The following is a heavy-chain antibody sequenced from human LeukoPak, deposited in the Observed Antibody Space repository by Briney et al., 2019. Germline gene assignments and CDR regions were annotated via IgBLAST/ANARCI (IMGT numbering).Heavy chain of an antibody. CDR3: ARDGYSSSSFVGWFDP. CDR2: IIPIFGTA. J-gene: IGHJ5*02. CDR1: GGTFSGYA. D-gene: IGHD6-6*01. V-gene: IGHV1-69*05. Sequence: GASVKVSCKASGGTFSGYAISWVRQAPGQGLEWMGGIIPIFGTANYAQKFQGRVTITTDESTSTAYMELSGLRSEDTAVYYCARDGYSSSSFVGWFDPRGQGTLVTVSS.